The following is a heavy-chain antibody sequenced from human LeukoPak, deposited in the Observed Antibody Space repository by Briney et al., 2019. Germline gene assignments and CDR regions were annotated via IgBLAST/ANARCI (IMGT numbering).Heavy chain of an antibody. CDR2: IRSKANSYAT. J-gene: IGHJ6*02. CDR1: GFTLSGSA. CDR3: TRHGETKLGYCSGGSCYSRDYGMDV. V-gene: IGHV3-73*01. Sequence: TGGSLRLSCAASGFTLSGSAMHWVRQASGKGLEWVGRIRSKANSYATAYAASVKGRFTISRDDSKNTAYLQMNSLKTEDTAVYYCTRHGETKLGYCSGGSCYSRDYGMDVWGQGTTVTVSS. D-gene: IGHD2-15*01.